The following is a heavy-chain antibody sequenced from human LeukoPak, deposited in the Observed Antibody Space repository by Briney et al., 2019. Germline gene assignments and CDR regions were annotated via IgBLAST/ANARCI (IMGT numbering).Heavy chain of an antibody. CDR3: ARVVSSSGGFDY. CDR1: GFTLSSYW. CDR2: IKQDGSEK. D-gene: IGHD6-13*01. J-gene: IGHJ4*02. Sequence: PGGSLRLSCAASGFTLSSYWMSWVRQAPGKGLEWVANIKQDGSEKYYVDSVKGRFTISRDNAKKSLYLQMNSLRAEDTAVYFCARVVSSSGGFDYWGQGTLVTVSS. V-gene: IGHV3-7*01.